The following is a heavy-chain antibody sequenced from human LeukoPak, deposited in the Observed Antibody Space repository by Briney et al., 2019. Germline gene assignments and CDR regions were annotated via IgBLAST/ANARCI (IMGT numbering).Heavy chain of an antibody. D-gene: IGHD2-2*01. CDR1: GYTFTGYY. CDR3: ARGSSNSNGKFPNDY. CDR2: IKPNSGAT. V-gene: IGHV1-2*02. Sequence: ASVKVSCKASGYTFTGYYMHWVRQAPGQGLEWMGWIKPNSGATSFAQKFHDRVTMTRDTSISTAYMDLSTLRSDDTAVYYCARGSSNSNGKFPNDYWGQGTLVTVSS. J-gene: IGHJ4*02.